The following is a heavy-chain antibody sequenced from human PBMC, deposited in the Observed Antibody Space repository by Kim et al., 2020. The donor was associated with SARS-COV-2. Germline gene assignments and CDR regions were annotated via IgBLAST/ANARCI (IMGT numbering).Heavy chain of an antibody. CDR3: ARHQGFGELIPTWYYGMDV. Sequence: GESLKISCKGSGYSFTSYWISWVRQMPGKGLEWMGRIDPSDSYTNYSPSFQGHVTISADKSISTAYLQWSSLKASDTAMYYCARHQGFGELIPTWYYGMDVWGQGTTVTVSS. D-gene: IGHD3-10*01. CDR2: IDPSDSYT. CDR1: GYSFTSYW. J-gene: IGHJ6*02. V-gene: IGHV5-10-1*01.